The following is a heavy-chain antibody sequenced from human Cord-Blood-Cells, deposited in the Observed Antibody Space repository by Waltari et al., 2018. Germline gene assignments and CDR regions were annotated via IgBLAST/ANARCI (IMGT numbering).Heavy chain of an antibody. CDR2: INHSGST. J-gene: IGHJ4*02. CDR3: ASYYGSGSYYNDY. V-gene: IGHV4-34*01. D-gene: IGHD3-10*01. CDR1: GGSFRGYY. Sequence: QVQLQQWGAGLLKPSETLSLPCAVYGGSFRGYYWRRFRQPPGKGLEWIGEINHSGSTNYNPSLKSRVTISVDTSKNQFSLKLSSVTAADTAVYYCASYYGSGSYYNDYWGQGTLVTVSS.